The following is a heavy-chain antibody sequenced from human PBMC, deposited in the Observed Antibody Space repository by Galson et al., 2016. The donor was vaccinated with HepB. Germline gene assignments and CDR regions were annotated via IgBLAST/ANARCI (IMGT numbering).Heavy chain of an antibody. D-gene: IGHD1-26*01. J-gene: IGHJ3*02. CDR1: FSLRTNGAG. V-gene: IGHV2-5*02. CDR3: ANVTVGALRMDTFDI. CDR2: IYWDDDK. Sequence: PALVKPTQTLTLTCGFSLRTNGAGVGWIRQPPGKALEWLALIYWDDDKRYSPSLKSRLTVTKDTSKNQVVLTMTNMDPVDTATYYCANVTVGALRMDTFDIWGQGTMVTVSS.